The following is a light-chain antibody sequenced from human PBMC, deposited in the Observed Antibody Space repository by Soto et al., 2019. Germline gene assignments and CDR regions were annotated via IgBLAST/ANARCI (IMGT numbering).Light chain of an antibody. V-gene: IGKV1-5*01. CDR1: QSVGTW. J-gene: IGKJ1*01. CDR2: DAS. Sequence: DIQMTQSPSTLSASVGDRVTITCRASQSVGTWLAWYQQKPGKAPNLLIYDASSLESGVPSRFSGSGSGTEFTLTISSLQPDDFATYYCQQYNIYWTFGQGTKVEI. CDR3: QQYNIYWT.